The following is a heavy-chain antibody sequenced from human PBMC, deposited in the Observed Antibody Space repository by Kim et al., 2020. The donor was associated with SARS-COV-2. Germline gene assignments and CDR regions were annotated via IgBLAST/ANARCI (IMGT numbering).Heavy chain of an antibody. V-gene: IGHV4-39*01. CDR1: GGSINNSNYY. D-gene: IGHD3-3*01. CDR2: IYYSGST. CDR3: TRLAGGDDFWSGYPKWFAP. Sequence: SETLSLTCTVSGGSINNSNYYWGWTRQAPGKGLEWIGSIYYSGSTHYNPFLKSRVTISVDTSKNQFSLKVNSVTVTDTAGYYCTRLAGGDDFWSGYPKWFAPWGQGTLVIVSS. J-gene: IGHJ5*02.